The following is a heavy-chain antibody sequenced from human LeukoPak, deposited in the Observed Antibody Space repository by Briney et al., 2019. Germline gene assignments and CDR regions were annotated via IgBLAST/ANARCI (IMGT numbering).Heavy chain of an antibody. Sequence: PGGSLRLSCAASGFTFSSYWMHWVRQAPGKGLLWVSRINSDGSSTSYADSVKGRFTISRDNAKNTLYLQMNSLRDEDTDVYYCAREDFSNYVTVYWGQGTLVTVSS. J-gene: IGHJ4*02. CDR3: AREDFSNYVTVY. D-gene: IGHD4-11*01. CDR2: INSDGSST. CDR1: GFTFSSYW. V-gene: IGHV3-74*01.